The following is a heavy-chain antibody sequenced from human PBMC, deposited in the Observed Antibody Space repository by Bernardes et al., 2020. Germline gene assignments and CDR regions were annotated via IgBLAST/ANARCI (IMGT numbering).Heavy chain of an antibody. V-gene: IGHV3-11*01. Sequence: GSLRLSCAASGFTFSDYYMSWIRQPPGKGLEWVSYISSSGTTIYYADSVRGRFTISRDNAKNSLYLQMTSLRAEDTAVYYCARKYYGDYPDYWGQGTLVTVSS. CDR2: ISSSGTTI. J-gene: IGHJ4*02. CDR3: ARKYYGDYPDY. CDR1: GFTFSDYY. D-gene: IGHD4-17*01.